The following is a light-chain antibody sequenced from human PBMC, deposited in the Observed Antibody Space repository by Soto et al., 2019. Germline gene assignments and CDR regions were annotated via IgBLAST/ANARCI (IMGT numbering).Light chain of an antibody. V-gene: IGKV3-20*01. CDR3: QQYGSSPLT. J-gene: IGKJ4*01. CDR2: GAS. Sequence: EIVLTQSPGTLSLSPGERAALSCRASQRVSSSYLAWYQQKPGQAPRLLIYGASSRATGIPDRFSGSGSGTDCTLTISRLEPEDLAVYYCQQYGSSPLTFGGGTTVEIK. CDR1: QRVSSSY.